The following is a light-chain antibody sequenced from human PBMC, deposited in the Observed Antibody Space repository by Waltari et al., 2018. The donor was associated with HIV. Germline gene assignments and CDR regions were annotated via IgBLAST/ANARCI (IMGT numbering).Light chain of an antibody. CDR1: TSDIGTYKL. CDR2: DVS. Sequence: QSALTQPRSVSGSPGQSATIACTATTSDIGTYKLVTWYQQNPGKDPKLMIYDVSVRPSGVPDRFSGSKSGNTASLTISGLQADDEADYYCCSYIGNYTWVFGGGTKLTVL. V-gene: IGLV2-11*01. CDR3: CSYIGNYTWV. J-gene: IGLJ3*02.